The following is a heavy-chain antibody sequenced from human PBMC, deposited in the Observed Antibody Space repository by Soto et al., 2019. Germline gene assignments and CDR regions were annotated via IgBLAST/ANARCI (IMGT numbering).Heavy chain of an antibody. D-gene: IGHD1-26*01. J-gene: IGHJ6*02. Sequence: HGESLKISCQGSGYSFTSYWIGWVRQMPGKGLEWMGIIYPGDSDTRYSPSFQGQVTISADKSTSTAYLQWSSLKASDTAMYYCARHGAKVGATFHHYYGMDVWGQGTTVTVSS. CDR1: GYSFTSYW. V-gene: IGHV5-51*01. CDR2: IYPGDSDT. CDR3: ARHGAKVGATFHHYYGMDV.